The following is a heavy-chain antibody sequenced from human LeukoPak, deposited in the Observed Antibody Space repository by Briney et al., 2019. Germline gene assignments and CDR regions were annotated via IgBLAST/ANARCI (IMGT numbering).Heavy chain of an antibody. CDR3: AAGGPWDLLTY. CDR1: GDTLTELS. CDR2: FDPEDGQA. J-gene: IGHJ4*02. V-gene: IGHV1-24*01. Sequence: ASVKVSCKVSGDTLTELSTHWVRQAPGKGLEWMGGFDPEDGQAIYAQKFQGRVTMTEATSTDTAYMEMNSLRSEDTAVYYCAAGGPWDLLTYWGQGTLVTVSS. D-gene: IGHD1-26*01.